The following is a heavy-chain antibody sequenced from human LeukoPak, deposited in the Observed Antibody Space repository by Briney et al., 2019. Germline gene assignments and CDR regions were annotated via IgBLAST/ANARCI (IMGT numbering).Heavy chain of an antibody. D-gene: IGHD2-21*02. CDR1: GFTFSSYA. V-gene: IGHV3-30*04. CDR3: ARAYCGADCYSRAMDY. CDR2: ISYDGSNK. J-gene: IGHJ4*02. Sequence: PGGSLRLSCAASGFTFSSYAMHWVRQAPGKGLEWVAVISYDGSNKYYADSVKGRFIVSRDSAKNTLYLQMNSLRAEDTAVYFCARAYCGADCYSRAMDYWGQGTLVTVSS.